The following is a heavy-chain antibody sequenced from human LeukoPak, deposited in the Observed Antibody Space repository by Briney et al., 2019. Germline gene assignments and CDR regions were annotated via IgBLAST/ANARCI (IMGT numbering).Heavy chain of an antibody. CDR2: ISGSGSTI. D-gene: IGHD3-22*01. J-gene: IGHJ5*02. V-gene: IGHV3-23*01. CDR3: ARDRHYYDSSGYPNWFDP. Sequence: GGSLRLSCAASGFTFSSYAMSWVRQAPGKGLEWVSAISGSGSTIYYADPVKGRFTISRDNAKNSLYLQMNSLRAEDTAVYYCARDRHYYDSSGYPNWFDPWGQGTLVTVSS. CDR1: GFTFSSYA.